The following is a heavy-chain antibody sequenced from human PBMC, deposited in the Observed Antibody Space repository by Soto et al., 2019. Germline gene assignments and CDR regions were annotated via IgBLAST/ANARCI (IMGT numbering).Heavy chain of an antibody. CDR3: AREIGDGSGGSCYPWFDP. D-gene: IGHD2-15*01. CDR1: GYTFTSYG. J-gene: IGHJ5*02. Sequence: GASVKVSCKASGYTFTSYGISWVRQAPGQGLEWMGWISAYNGNTNYAQKLQGRVTMTTDTSTSTAYMELRSLRSDDTAVYYCAREIGDGSGGSCYPWFDPWGQXTLVTVSS. CDR2: ISAYNGNT. V-gene: IGHV1-18*01.